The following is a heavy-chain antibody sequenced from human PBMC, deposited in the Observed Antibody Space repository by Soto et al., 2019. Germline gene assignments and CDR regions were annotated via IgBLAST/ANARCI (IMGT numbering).Heavy chain of an antibody. J-gene: IGHJ6*02. V-gene: IGHV4-31*03. CDR1: GGSISSGGYY. Sequence: PSETLSLTCTVSGGSISSGGYYWSWIRQHPGKGLEWIGYIYYSGSTYYNTSLKSRVTISVDTSKNQFSLKLSSVTAADTAVYYCARGGRRSPGMDVWGQGTTVTVSS. CDR2: IYYSGST. CDR3: ARGGRRSPGMDV.